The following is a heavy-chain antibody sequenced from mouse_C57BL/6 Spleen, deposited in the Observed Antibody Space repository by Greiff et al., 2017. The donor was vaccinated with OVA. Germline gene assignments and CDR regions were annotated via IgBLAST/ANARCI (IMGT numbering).Heavy chain of an antibody. CDR1: GYAFTNYL. V-gene: IGHV1-54*01. Sequence: QVQLKQSGAELVRPGTSVKVSCKASGYAFTNYLIEWVKQRPGQGLEWIGVLNPGSGGTNYNEKFKGKATLTADKSSSTAYMQLSSLTSEDSAVYFCARPANWDLYYAMDYWGQGTSVTVSS. J-gene: IGHJ4*01. CDR2: LNPGSGGT. D-gene: IGHD4-1*01. CDR3: ARPANWDLYYAMDY.